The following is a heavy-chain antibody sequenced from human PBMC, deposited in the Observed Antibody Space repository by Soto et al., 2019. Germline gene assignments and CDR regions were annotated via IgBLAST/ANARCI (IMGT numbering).Heavy chain of an antibody. CDR1: GFTFNSYG. CDR3: AKSVGPGAIFYYYYGMGV. CDR2: ISYDGSNK. J-gene: IGHJ6*02. D-gene: IGHD2-2*02. Sequence: QVRLVESGGGVVQPGRSLRLSCAASGFTFNSYGMHWVRQAPGKGLEWVAVISYDGSNKYYADSVKGRFTISRDNSKNPLYLQMNRLKDEDAAVNYCAKSVGPGAIFYYYYGMGVWGQGATVTVSS. V-gene: IGHV3-30*18.